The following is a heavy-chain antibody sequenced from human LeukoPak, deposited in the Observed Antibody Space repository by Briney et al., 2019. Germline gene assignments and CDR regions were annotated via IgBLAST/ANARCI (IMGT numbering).Heavy chain of an antibody. Sequence: PGGSLRLSCAASGFTFSSYGMHWVRQAPGKGLEWVAVIWYDGSNKYYADSVKGRFTISRDNSKNSLYLQMNSLRAEDTAVYYCAKQLGPYCSGGSCYLWYYYYGMDVWGQGTTVTVSS. J-gene: IGHJ6*02. D-gene: IGHD2-15*01. CDR3: AKQLGPYCSGGSCYLWYYYYGMDV. CDR2: IWYDGSNK. V-gene: IGHV3-33*06. CDR1: GFTFSSYG.